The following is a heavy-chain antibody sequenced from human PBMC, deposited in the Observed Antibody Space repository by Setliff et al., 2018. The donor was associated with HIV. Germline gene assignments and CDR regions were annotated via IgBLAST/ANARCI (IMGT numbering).Heavy chain of an antibody. J-gene: IGHJ4*02. CDR1: GYSFVDFW. Sequence: PGESLKISCHLSGYSFVDFWIGWVRQMPGKGLEWVGWINPNSGGTNYAQKFQGRVTMTRDTSISTAYMELSRLRSDDTALYYCARTLYSSFSSFDYWGQGTLVTVSS. D-gene: IGHD6-19*01. CDR2: INPNSGGT. V-gene: IGHV1-2*02. CDR3: ARTLYSSFSSFDY.